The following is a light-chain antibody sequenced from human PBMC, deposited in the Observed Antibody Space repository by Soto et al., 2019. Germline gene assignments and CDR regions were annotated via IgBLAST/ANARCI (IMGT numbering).Light chain of an antibody. J-gene: IGKJ2*01. CDR3: QQYNNWPRT. CDR2: GAS. V-gene: IGKV3-15*01. Sequence: EIVMTQSPATLSVSPGERATLSCRASQSVSSKLAWYQQKPGQAPRLLIYGASTTATSIPARFSGSGSGTEFTLTISSLQSEDFAVYYCQQYNNWPRTFGQGTKLEIK. CDR1: QSVSSK.